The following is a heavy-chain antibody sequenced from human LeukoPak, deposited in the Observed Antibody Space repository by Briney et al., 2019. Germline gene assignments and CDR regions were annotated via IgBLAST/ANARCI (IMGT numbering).Heavy chain of an antibody. D-gene: IGHD3-22*01. Sequence: ASVKVSCKASGGTFSSYAISWVRQAPGQGLEWMGGISAYNGNTNYAQKLQGRVTMTTDTSTSTVYMELRSLRSDDTAVYYCAREYYYDSSEGWFDRWGQGTLVTVSS. CDR2: ISAYNGNT. CDR3: AREYYYDSSEGWFDR. V-gene: IGHV1-18*01. J-gene: IGHJ5*02. CDR1: GGTFSSYA.